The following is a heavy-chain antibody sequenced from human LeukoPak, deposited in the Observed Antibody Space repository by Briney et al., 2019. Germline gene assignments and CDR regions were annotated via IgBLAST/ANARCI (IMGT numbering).Heavy chain of an antibody. J-gene: IGHJ4*02. CDR3: ARARSLDY. CDR1: GGSISNYY. V-gene: IGHV4-59*01. CDR2: IYYSGST. Sequence: KPSETLSLTCTASGGSISNYYWSWIRQPPGKGLEWIGYIYYSGSTNYNPSLKSRVTISVDTSKNQFSLKLSSVTAADTAVYYCARARSLDYWGQGTLVTVSS.